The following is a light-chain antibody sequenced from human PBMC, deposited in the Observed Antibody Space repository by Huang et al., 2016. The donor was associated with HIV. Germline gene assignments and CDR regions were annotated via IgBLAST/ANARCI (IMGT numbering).Light chain of an antibody. CDR3: QQYFNSPWT. CDR1: QSLFYRSNNGNY. V-gene: IGKV4-1*01. CDR2: CAS. Sequence: DIVMTQSPDSLAVSLGERASISCKSSQSLFYRSNNGNYLAWYQQKPGQPPTLLIYCASTRQSGVPDPFSGGGSGTDFSLTISVLQAEDVAVYFCQQYFNSPWTFGQGTRVELK. J-gene: IGKJ1*01.